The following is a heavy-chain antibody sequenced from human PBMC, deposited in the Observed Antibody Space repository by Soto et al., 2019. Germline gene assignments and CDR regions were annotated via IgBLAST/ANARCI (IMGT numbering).Heavy chain of an antibody. CDR3: ARGYNSASNPSSVDY. Sequence: QLQLVQSGAEVREPGSSVKVSCKASGGTFSSYTVIWVRQAPGQGLEWMGGLTPTLNIAKYAEKFQVRVTITADESTSTVNMHLSSLRSEDTAVYFCARGYNSASNPSSVDYWGQGTLVGVPS. CDR1: GGTFSSYT. CDR2: LTPTLNIA. D-gene: IGHD6-6*01. V-gene: IGHV1-69*01. J-gene: IGHJ4*02.